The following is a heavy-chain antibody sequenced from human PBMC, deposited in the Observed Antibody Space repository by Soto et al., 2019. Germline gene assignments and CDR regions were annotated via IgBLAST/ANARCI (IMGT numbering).Heavy chain of an antibody. Sequence: SETLSLTCAVSGGSISGYYWSWIRQPAGKGLEWIGRICSSGNTNYNPSLKSRVTMSVDTSKNQVSLMLSSVTAADTAVYYCVRDGGRSFENYYGMEVWGQGTTVTVSS. CDR1: GGSISGYY. V-gene: IGHV4-4*07. CDR2: ICSSGNT. D-gene: IGHD3-16*01. CDR3: VRDGGRSFENYYGMEV. J-gene: IGHJ6*02.